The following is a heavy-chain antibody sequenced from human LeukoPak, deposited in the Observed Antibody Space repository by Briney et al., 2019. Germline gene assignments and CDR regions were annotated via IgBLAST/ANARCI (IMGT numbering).Heavy chain of an antibody. J-gene: IGHJ4*02. D-gene: IGHD3-22*01. CDR2: IIPIFGTA. V-gene: IGHV1-69*05. Sequence: GSSVKVSCKASGGTFSSYAISWVRQAPGQGLEWMGGIIPIFGTANYAQKLQGRVTMTTDTSTSTAYVELRSLRSDDTAVYYCARDLVGYYDSSGYFDYWGQGTLVTVSS. CDR3: ARDLVGYYDSSGYFDY. CDR1: GGTFSSYA.